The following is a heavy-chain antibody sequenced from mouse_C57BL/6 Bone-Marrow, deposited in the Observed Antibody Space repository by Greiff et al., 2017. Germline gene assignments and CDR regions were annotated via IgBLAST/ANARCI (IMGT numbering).Heavy chain of an antibody. D-gene: IGHD2-4*01. Sequence: VQLQQSGGGLVQPGGSLKLSCAASGFTFSDYGMAWVRQAPRKGPEWVAFISNLAYSIYYADTVTGRFTISRENAKNTLYLEMSSLRSEDTAMYYCARYDYGFFAYWGQGTLVTVSA. V-gene: IGHV5-15*01. CDR3: ARYDYGFFAY. CDR1: GFTFSDYG. J-gene: IGHJ3*01. CDR2: ISNLAYSI.